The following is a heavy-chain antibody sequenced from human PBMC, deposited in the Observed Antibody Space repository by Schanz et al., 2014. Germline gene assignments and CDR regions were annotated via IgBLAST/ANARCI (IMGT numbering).Heavy chain of an antibody. D-gene: IGHD3-16*01. J-gene: IGHJ2*01. CDR2: INPSGGST. Sequence: QVQLVQSGSELKKPGTSVKVSCKASGYTFTSDSMHWVRQAPGQGLEWMGMINPSGGSTTYAQKFQGRVTMTRDTSATTAYMELSSLRSEDTAHYYCVRVPSRDVSFDLWGRGTLVTVSS. V-gene: IGHV1-46*01. CDR3: VRVPSRDVSFDL. CDR1: GYTFTSDS.